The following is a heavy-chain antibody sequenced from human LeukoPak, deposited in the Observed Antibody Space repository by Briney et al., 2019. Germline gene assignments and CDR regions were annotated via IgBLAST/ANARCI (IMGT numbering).Heavy chain of an antibody. Sequence: PSGTLSLTCAVSGGSISSSNWWSWVRQPPGKGLEWIGEIYHSGSTNYNPSLKSRVTISVDKSKNRFSLKLSSVTAADTAVYYCARDRLVAGYYYGMDVWGQGTTVTVSS. D-gene: IGHD6-19*01. CDR2: IYHSGST. J-gene: IGHJ6*02. CDR3: ARDRLVAGYYYGMDV. V-gene: IGHV4-4*02. CDR1: GGSISSSNW.